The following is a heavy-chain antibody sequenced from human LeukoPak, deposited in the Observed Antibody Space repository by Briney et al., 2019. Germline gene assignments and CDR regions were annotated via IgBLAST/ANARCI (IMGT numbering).Heavy chain of an antibody. CDR2: IYTSGST. CDR1: GGSISSGSYY. J-gene: IGHJ4*02. Sequence: SQTLSLTCTVSGGSISSGSYYWSWIRQPAGKGLEWIGRIYTSGSTNYNPSLKSRVTISVDTSKNQFSLKLSSVTVADTAVYYCATTYYYDSSGLYYWGQGTLVTVSS. CDR3: ATTYYYDSSGLYY. V-gene: IGHV4-61*02. D-gene: IGHD3-22*01.